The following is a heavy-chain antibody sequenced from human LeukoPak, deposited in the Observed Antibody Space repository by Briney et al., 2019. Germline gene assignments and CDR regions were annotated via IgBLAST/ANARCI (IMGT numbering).Heavy chain of an antibody. CDR2: ISYDGNNK. Sequence: PGRSLRLSCAVSGFTFSSYDMHWVRQAPGKGLEWVAIISYDGNNKYYADSVKGRFTISRDNSKNTLYLQMNTLRVEDTAVYYCAKRNGFWGQGTLVTVSS. D-gene: IGHD1-1*01. J-gene: IGHJ4*02. CDR3: AKRNGF. CDR1: GFTFSSYD. V-gene: IGHV3-30*18.